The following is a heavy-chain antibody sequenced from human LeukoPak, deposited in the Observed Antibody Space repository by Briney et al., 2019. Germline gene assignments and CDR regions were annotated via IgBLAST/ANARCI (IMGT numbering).Heavy chain of an antibody. Sequence: SETLSLTCTVSGGSLSSSSYYWGWIRQPPGKGLEWVGSMYYSGRSYYNPSLKSRVTISVDTSKNQFSLKLSSVTAADTAVYYCARQDITLTSDAFDIWGQGTMVTVSS. V-gene: IGHV4-39*01. J-gene: IGHJ3*02. CDR2: MYYSGRS. D-gene: IGHD3-22*01. CDR3: ARQDITLTSDAFDI. CDR1: GGSLSSSSYY.